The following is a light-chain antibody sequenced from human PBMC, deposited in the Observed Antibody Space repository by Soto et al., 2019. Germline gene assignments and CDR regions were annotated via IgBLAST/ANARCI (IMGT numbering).Light chain of an antibody. CDR1: SSDVGGFNY. CDR3: SSYASSSTLVV. Sequence: QSALTQPASVSGSPGQSITISCTGTSSDVGGFNYVSWYQQHPGKAPKLMLFEVSHRPSGVSNRFSGSKSGNTASLTISGLQAEDEDDYYCSSYASSSTLVVFGGGTKLTVL. J-gene: IGLJ2*01. CDR2: EVS. V-gene: IGLV2-14*01.